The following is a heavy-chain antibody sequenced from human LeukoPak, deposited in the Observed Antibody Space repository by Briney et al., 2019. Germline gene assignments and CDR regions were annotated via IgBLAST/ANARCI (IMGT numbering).Heavy chain of an antibody. J-gene: IGHJ3*02. CDR3: ARGPGYCSSTSCYYAFDI. Sequence: PGGSLRLSCAASGFTFSSYAMHWVRQAPGKGLEWVAVISYDGSNKYYADSVKGRFTISKDNSKNTLYLQMNSLRAEDTAVYYCARGPGYCSSTSCYYAFDIWGQGTMVTVSS. CDR1: GFTFSSYA. CDR2: ISYDGSNK. D-gene: IGHD2-2*01. V-gene: IGHV3-30-3*01.